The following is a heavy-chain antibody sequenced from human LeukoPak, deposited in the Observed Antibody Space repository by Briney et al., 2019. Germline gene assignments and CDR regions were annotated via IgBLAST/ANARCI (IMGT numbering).Heavy chain of an antibody. CDR3: ARQDYYDSSGYENNWFDP. CDR1: GGSIRSSSYD. D-gene: IGHD3-22*01. CDR2: MYYSGST. Sequence: SETLPLTCTVSGGSIRSSSYDWGWIRQPPEKGLEWIGSMYYSGSTYYNPSLKSRVTISVDTSKNQFSLKLSSVTAADTAVYYCARQDYYDSSGYENNWFDPWGQGTLVTVSS. J-gene: IGHJ5*02. V-gene: IGHV4-39*01.